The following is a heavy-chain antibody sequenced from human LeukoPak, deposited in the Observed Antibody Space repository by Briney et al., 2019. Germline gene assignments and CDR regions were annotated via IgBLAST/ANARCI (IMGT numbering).Heavy chain of an antibody. CDR3: ARAPTSLWFGLGLL. CDR1: GGSISSGGYY. CDR2: IYYSGST. V-gene: IGHV4-31*03. J-gene: IGHJ4*02. Sequence: PSETLSLTCTVSGGSISSGGYYWSWIRQHPGKGLEWIGYIYYSGSTYYNPSLKSRVTISVDTSKNQFSLKLSSVTAADTAVYYCARAPTSLWFGLGLLWGQGTLVTVSS. D-gene: IGHD3-10*01.